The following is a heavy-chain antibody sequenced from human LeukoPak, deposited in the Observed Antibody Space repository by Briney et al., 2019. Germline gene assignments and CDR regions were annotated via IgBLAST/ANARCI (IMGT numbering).Heavy chain of an antibody. Sequence: GGSLRLSCAASGFTFSDYYMSWIRQAPGKGLEWVAVIWYDGSNKYYADSVKGRFTISRDNSKSTLYLQMNSLRAEDTAVYYCARDRIVGATTGAFDIWGQGTMVTVSS. CDR1: GFTFSDYY. CDR3: ARDRIVGATTGAFDI. J-gene: IGHJ3*02. CDR2: IWYDGSNK. D-gene: IGHD1-26*01. V-gene: IGHV3-33*08.